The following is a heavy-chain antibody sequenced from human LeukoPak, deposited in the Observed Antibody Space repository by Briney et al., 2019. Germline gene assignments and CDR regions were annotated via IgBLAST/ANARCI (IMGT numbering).Heavy chain of an antibody. CDR1: GFTFSNYW. CDR2: INSDGINT. Sequence: GGSLRLSCAASGFTFSNYWMHWVRQAPGKGLVWVSRINSDGINTSYADSVKGRFTISRDNANNTLYLQMNSLRAEDTAVYYCVLVSLTPGWGQGTLVTVSS. V-gene: IGHV3-74*01. CDR3: VLVSLTPG. D-gene: IGHD3-3*02. J-gene: IGHJ4*02.